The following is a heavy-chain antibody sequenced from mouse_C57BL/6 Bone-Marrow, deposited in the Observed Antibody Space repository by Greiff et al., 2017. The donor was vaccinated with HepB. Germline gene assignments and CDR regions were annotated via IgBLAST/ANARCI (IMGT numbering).Heavy chain of an antibody. Sequence: EVHLVESGGGLVQPGGSLKLSCAASGFTFSDYYMYWVRQTPEKRLEWVAYISNGGGSTYYPDTVKGRFTISRDNAKNTLYLQMSRLKSEDTAMYYCARRGITTVVATDAMDYWGQGTSVTVSS. J-gene: IGHJ4*01. CDR2: ISNGGGST. V-gene: IGHV5-12*01. CDR3: ARRGITTVVATDAMDY. CDR1: GFTFSDYY. D-gene: IGHD1-1*01.